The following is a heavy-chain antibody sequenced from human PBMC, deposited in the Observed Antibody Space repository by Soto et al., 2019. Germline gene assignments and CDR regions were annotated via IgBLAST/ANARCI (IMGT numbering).Heavy chain of an antibody. Sequence: SETLSLTCAVYGGSFSGYYWSWIRQPPGKGLEWIGEINHSGSTNYNPSLKSRVTISVDTSKNQFSLKLSSVTAADTAVYYCARVSSFAMVNDYWGQGTLVTVSS. CDR3: ARVSSFAMVNDY. V-gene: IGHV4-34*01. D-gene: IGHD5-18*01. CDR1: GGSFSGYY. CDR2: INHSGST. J-gene: IGHJ4*02.